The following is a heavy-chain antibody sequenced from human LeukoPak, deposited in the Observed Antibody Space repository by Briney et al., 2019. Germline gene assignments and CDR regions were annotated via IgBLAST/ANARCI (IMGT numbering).Heavy chain of an antibody. J-gene: IGHJ4*02. Sequence: PGRSLRLSCAASGFTFSSYAMHWVRQAPGKGLEWVAVISYDGSNKYYADSVKGRFTISRDNSKNTLYLQMNSLRAEDTAVYYCARRDYGNYGWGQGTLVTVSS. CDR2: ISYDGSNK. D-gene: IGHD4-11*01. CDR3: ARRDYGNYG. CDR1: GFTFSSYA. V-gene: IGHV3-30*04.